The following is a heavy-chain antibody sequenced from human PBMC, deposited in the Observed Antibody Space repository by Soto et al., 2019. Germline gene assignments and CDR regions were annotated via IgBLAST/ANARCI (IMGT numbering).Heavy chain of an antibody. D-gene: IGHD3-10*01. Sequence: QVTLKESGPPLVKPTQTLTLTCTFSGFSLSTTGVAVGWIRQPPGKALEWLAVIYWDDDKSYTPSLKNRLSLTMDTSKTQVVLTMTNVDPADTATYYCAHRPATMAGKQWFDPWGQGTLVTVSS. CDR2: IYWDDDK. CDR3: AHRPATMAGKQWFDP. CDR1: GFSLSTTGVA. V-gene: IGHV2-5*02. J-gene: IGHJ5*02.